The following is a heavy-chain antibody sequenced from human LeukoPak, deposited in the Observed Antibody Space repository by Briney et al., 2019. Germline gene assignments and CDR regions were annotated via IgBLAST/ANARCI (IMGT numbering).Heavy chain of an antibody. J-gene: IGHJ5*02. D-gene: IGHD3-3*01. CDR3: ARARTHHYDFWSGYYLFDP. CDR1: GYTFTSYG. V-gene: IGHV1-18*01. Sequence: ASVKVSCKASGYTFTSYGISWVRQAPGQGLEWMGWISAYNGNTNYAQKFQGRVTMTRDTSISTAYMELSRLRSDDTAVYYCARARTHHYDFWSGYYLFDPWGQGTLVTVSS. CDR2: ISAYNGNT.